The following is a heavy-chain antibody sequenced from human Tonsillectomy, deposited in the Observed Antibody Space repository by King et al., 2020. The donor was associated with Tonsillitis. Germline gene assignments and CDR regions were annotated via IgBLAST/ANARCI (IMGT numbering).Heavy chain of an antibody. V-gene: IGHV4-61*02. J-gene: IGHJ4*02. CDR3: ARGYSGSYYEFDY. Sequence: QLQESGPGLVKPSQTLSLTCTVSGGSISSGSYYWSWIRQPAGKGLEWIGRIYTSGSTNYNPSLKSRVTMSVDTSKNQFPLKLSSVTAADTAVYYCARGYSGSYYEFDYWGQGTLVTVSS. D-gene: IGHD1-26*01. CDR1: GGSISSGSYY. CDR2: IYTSGST.